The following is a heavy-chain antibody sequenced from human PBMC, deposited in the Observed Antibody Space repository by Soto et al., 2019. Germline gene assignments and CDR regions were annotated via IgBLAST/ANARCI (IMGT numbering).Heavy chain of an antibody. CDR2: INHSGST. V-gene: IGHV4-34*01. J-gene: IGHJ6*02. CDR3: ARVAVVPAARTAEVYYYGMDV. CDR1: GGSFSGYY. Sequence: SETLSLTCAVYGGSFSGYYWSWIRQPPGKGLEWIGEINHSGSTNYNPSLKSRVTISVDTSKNQFSLKLSSVTAADTAVYYCARVAVVPAARTAEVYYYGMDVWGQGTTVTVSS. D-gene: IGHD2-2*01.